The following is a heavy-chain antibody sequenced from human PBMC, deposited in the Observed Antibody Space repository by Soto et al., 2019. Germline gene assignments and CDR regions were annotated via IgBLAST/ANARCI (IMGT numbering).Heavy chain of an antibody. CDR1: GGSISSGGYY. CDR2: IYYSGST. CDR3: ARDRSHAKTDPEDYYYYGMDV. Sequence: SETLSLTCTVSGGSISSGGYYWSWIRQHPGKGLEWIGYIYYSGSTYYNPSLKSRVTISVDTSKNQFSLKLSSVTAADAAVYYCARDRSHAKTDPEDYYYYGMDVWGQGTTVTVS. V-gene: IGHV4-31*03. J-gene: IGHJ6*02.